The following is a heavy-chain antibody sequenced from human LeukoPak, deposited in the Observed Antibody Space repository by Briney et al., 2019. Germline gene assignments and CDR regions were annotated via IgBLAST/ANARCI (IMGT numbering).Heavy chain of an antibody. V-gene: IGHV3-11*01. D-gene: IGHD3-3*01. Sequence: GGSLRLSCAASGFTFSDYYMSWIRQAPGKGLEGVSYISSSGSTIYYADSVKGRFTISRDNAKNSLYLQMNSLRAEDTAVYYCARDTIFGVVTTYYFDYWGQGTLVTVSS. J-gene: IGHJ4*02. CDR1: GFTFSDYY. CDR3: ARDTIFGVVTTYYFDY. CDR2: ISSSGSTI.